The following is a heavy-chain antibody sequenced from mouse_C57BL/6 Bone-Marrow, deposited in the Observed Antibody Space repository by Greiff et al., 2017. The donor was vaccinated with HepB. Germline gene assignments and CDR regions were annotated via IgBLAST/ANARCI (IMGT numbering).Heavy chain of an antibody. CDR1: GFTFSDYY. J-gene: IGHJ1*03. CDR2: ISNGGGST. CDR3: ARNYGSSPDV. Sequence: EVQVVESGGGLVQPGGSLKLSCAASGFTFSDYYMYWVRQTPEKRLEWVAYISNGGGSTYYPDTVKGRFTISRDNAKNTLYLQMSRLKSEDTAMYYCARNYGSSPDVWGTGTTVTVSS. V-gene: IGHV5-12*01. D-gene: IGHD1-1*01.